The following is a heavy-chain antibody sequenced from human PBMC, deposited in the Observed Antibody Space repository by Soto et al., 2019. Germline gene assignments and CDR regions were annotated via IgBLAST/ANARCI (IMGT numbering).Heavy chain of an antibody. CDR1: GGTFSSYT. Sequence: SVKVSCKASGGTFSSYTISWVRQAPGQGLEWTGRIIPILGIANYAQKFQGRVTITADKSTSTAYMELSSLRSEDTAMYYCARVDPYWYFDLWGRGTLVTVSS. J-gene: IGHJ2*01. V-gene: IGHV1-69*02. CDR3: ARVDPYWYFDL. CDR2: IIPILGIA.